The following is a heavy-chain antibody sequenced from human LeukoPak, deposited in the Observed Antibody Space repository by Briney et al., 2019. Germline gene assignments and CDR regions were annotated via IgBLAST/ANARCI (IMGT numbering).Heavy chain of an antibody. D-gene: IGHD2-15*01. CDR2: IIPIFGTA. CDR3: AMTRYCSGGSCYSNLYYYYYGMDV. J-gene: IGHJ6*02. CDR1: GGTFSSYA. Sequence: ASVKVSCKASGGTFSSYAISWVRQAPGQGLEWMGGIIPIFGTANYAQKFQGRVTITADESTSTAYMELSSLRSVDTAVYYCAMTRYCSGGSCYSNLYYYYYGMDVWGQGTTVTVSS. V-gene: IGHV1-69*13.